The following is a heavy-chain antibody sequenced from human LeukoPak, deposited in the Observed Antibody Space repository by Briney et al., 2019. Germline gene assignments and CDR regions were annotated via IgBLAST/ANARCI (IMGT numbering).Heavy chain of an antibody. V-gene: IGHV1-2*02. CDR3: ARGSYYDSSEYNS. CDR1: GYTFTGYY. CDR2: INANSGGT. D-gene: IGHD3-22*01. Sequence: ASVKVSCKASGYTFTGYYMHWVRQAPGQGLEWMGWINANSGGTNYAQKFQGRVTMTRDTSISTAYMELSRLRSDDTAVYYCARGSYYDSSEYNSWGQGTLVTVSS. J-gene: IGHJ4*02.